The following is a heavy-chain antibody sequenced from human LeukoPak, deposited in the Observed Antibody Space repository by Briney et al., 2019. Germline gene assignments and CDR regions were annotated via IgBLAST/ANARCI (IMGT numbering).Heavy chain of an antibody. CDR2: IRGSGDRT. CDR3: ARDSSMLRGPLVIYYFDF. V-gene: IGHV3-23*01. D-gene: IGHD3-10*01. Sequence: GGSLRLSCAASGFTFSSYAMSWVRQAPGKGLEWVSAIRGSGDRTHYADSVKGRFTISRDNSKNTLYLQMNSLRADDTAVYYCARDSSMLRGPLVIYYFDFWGQGTLVTVSS. CDR1: GFTFSSYA. J-gene: IGHJ4*02.